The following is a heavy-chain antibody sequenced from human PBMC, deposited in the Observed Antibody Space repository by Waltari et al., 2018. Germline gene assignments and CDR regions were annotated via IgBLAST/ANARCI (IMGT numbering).Heavy chain of an antibody. D-gene: IGHD2-15*01. CDR3: AKSPVVYYYYYMDV. J-gene: IGHJ6*03. CDR2: IYSGGRST. V-gene: IGHV3-23*03. Sequence: EVQLLESGGGLVQPGGSLRLSCAASGFTFSSYAMSWVRQAPGKGLEWVSVIYSGGRSTYYADSVKGRFTISRDNSKNTLYLQMNSLRAEDTAVYYCAKSPVVYYYYYMDVWGKGTTVTVSS. CDR1: GFTFSSYA.